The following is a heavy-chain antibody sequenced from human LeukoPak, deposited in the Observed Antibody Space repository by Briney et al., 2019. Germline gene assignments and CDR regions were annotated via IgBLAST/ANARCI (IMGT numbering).Heavy chain of an antibody. J-gene: IGHJ4*02. D-gene: IGHD6-13*01. CDR3: AKDMIIRSQQLGSKGIDY. CDR2: ISWNSGSI. Sequence: PGRSLRLSCAASGFTFDDYAMHWVRQTPGKGLEWVSGISWNSGSIGYADSVKGRFTISRDNAKNSLYLQMNSLRAEDTALYYCAKDMIIRSQQLGSKGIDYWGQGTLVTVSS. CDR1: GFTFDDYA. V-gene: IGHV3-9*01.